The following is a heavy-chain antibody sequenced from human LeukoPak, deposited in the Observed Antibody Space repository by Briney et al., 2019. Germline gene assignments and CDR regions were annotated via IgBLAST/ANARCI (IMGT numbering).Heavy chain of an antibody. CDR3: ARDLRGQSGDHYELDY. J-gene: IGHJ4*02. Sequence: GASVKVSFKASGYTFTGYYMHWVRQAPGQGLEWMGWINPNSGGTNYAQKFQGRVTMTRDTSISTAYMELRSLRSDDTAVYYCARDLRGQSGDHYELDYWGQGTLVTVSS. V-gene: IGHV1-2*02. D-gene: IGHD3-22*01. CDR2: INPNSGGT. CDR1: GYTFTGYY.